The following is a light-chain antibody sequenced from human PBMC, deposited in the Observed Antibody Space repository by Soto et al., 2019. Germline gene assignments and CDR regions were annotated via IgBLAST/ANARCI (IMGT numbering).Light chain of an antibody. V-gene: IGKV1-5*01. J-gene: IGKJ2*01. CDR1: QSISSW. CDR2: DAS. CDR3: QQYNREYT. Sequence: DIQMTQSPSTLSASVGDRVTITCRASQSISSWLAWYQQQPGKAPKLLIYDASSLESGVPSRFSGSGSGTEFTLTISSLQPDDFATYYCQQYNREYTFGQGTKLEIK.